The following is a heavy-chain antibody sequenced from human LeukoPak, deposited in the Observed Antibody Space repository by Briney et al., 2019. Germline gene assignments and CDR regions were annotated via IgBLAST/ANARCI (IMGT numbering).Heavy chain of an antibody. J-gene: IGHJ6*02. CDR3: ARVGAPDGILTGYYNDYYYYGMDV. Sequence: SETLSLTCTVSGGSISSYYWSWIRQPPGTGLEWIGYIYYSGSTNYNPSLKSRVTISVDTSKNQFSLKLSSVTAADTAVYYCARVGAPDGILTGYYNDYYYYGMDVWGQGTTVTVSS. CDR2: IYYSGST. V-gene: IGHV4-59*01. CDR1: GGSISSYY. D-gene: IGHD3-9*01.